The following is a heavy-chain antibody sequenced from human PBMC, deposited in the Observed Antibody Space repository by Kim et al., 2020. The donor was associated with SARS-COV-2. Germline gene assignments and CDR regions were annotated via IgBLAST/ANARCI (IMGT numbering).Heavy chain of an antibody. V-gene: IGHV1-69*13. Sequence: SVKVSCKASGGTFSSYAISWVRQAPGQGLEWMGGIIPIFGTANYAQKFQGRVTITADESTSTAYMELSSLRSEDTAVYYCARDDIAARWGFDYWGQGTLVTVSS. D-gene: IGHD6-6*01. CDR2: IIPIFGTA. CDR3: ARDDIAARWGFDY. J-gene: IGHJ4*02. CDR1: GGTFSSYA.